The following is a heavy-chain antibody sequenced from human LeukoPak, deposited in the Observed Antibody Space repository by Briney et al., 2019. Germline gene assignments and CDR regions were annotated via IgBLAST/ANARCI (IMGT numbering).Heavy chain of an antibody. V-gene: IGHV4-34*01. CDR2: TNHSGST. J-gene: IGHJ4*02. Sequence: SETLSLTCAVYGGSFSGYYWSWIRQPPGKGLEWIGETNHSGSTNYNPSLKSRVTISVDTSKNQFSLKLSSVTAADTAVYYCAREDMVRGVLDYWGQGTLVTVSS. CDR1: GGSFSGYY. CDR3: AREDMVRGVLDY. D-gene: IGHD3-10*01.